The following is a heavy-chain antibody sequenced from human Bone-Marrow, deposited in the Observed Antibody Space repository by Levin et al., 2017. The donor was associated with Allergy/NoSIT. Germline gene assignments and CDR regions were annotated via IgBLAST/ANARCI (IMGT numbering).Heavy chain of an antibody. V-gene: IGHV3-74*01. J-gene: IGHJ5*02. CDR1: GFTFSTYW. CDR3: ARDRFYSDSGSNFSWCDP. Sequence: GESLKISCAASGFTFSTYWMHWVRQAPGKGLVWVSCIQSNGKTNYADSVKGRFTISRDNAKNTLYLQMNSLTVEDTAVYYCARDRFYSDSGSNFSWCDPWGQGTLVTVSS. D-gene: IGHD3-10*01. CDR2: IQSNGKT.